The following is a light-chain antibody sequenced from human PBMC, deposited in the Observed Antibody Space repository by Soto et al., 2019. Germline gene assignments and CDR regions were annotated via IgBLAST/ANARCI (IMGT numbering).Light chain of an antibody. CDR2: EVS. J-gene: IGLJ1*01. CDR1: SSDVGGYNY. V-gene: IGLV2-14*01. Sequence: QSVLTQPASVSGSPGKSITISCTGTSSDVGGYNYVSWYQQHPGKAPKLMIYEVSNRPSGVSNRFSCSKSGNTASLTISGLQAEDEADYYCSSYTSSSTLPFVFGTGTKVTVL. CDR3: SSYTSSSTLPFV.